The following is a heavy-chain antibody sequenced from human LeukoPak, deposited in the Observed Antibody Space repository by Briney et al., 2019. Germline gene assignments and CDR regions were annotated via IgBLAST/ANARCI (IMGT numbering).Heavy chain of an antibody. V-gene: IGHV3-33*06. Sequence: GGSLRLSCVASGFTFRNHGMNWVRQAPGKGLAWVAGIWYDGSNKDYVDSVKGRFTISRDNSKNTLYLEMNSLTVEDTAVYYCAKGRGGSSNWGSDCWGQGTQVTVSS. CDR1: GFTFRNHG. D-gene: IGHD7-27*01. J-gene: IGHJ4*02. CDR3: AKGRGGSSNWGSDC. CDR2: IWYDGSNK.